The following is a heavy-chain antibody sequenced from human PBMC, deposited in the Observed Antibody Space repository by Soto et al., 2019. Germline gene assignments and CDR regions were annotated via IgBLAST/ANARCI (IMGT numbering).Heavy chain of an antibody. CDR2: INAGNGNT. CDR1: GYTFTSYA. V-gene: IGHV1-3*01. J-gene: IGHJ3*02. D-gene: IGHD3-3*01. CDR3: ARVPYDFWSGYYAAFDI. Sequence: ASVKVSCKASGYTFTSYAMHWVRQAPGQRLEWMVWINAGNGNTKYSQKFQGRVTITRDTSASTAYMELSSLGSEDTAVYYCARVPYDFWSGYYAAFDIWGQGTMVTVSS.